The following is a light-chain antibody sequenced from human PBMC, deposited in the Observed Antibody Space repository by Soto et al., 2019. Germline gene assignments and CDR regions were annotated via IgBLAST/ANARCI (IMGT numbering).Light chain of an antibody. V-gene: IGKV1-9*01. CDR3: QQLNSYTLMYT. Sequence: DIQLTQSPSFLSASVGDRVTITCRASQGISSYLAWYQQKPGKAPKLLIYAASTLQSGVPSRFSGSGSGTEFTLTISSLQPEDFATDYCQQLNSYTLMYTFGQGTKLEIK. J-gene: IGKJ2*01. CDR1: QGISSY. CDR2: AAS.